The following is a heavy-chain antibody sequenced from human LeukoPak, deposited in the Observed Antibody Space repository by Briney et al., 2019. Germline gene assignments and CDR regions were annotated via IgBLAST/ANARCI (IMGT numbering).Heavy chain of an antibody. CDR2: INHNGNVN. J-gene: IGHJ6*02. CDR1: GFTFSSEW. V-gene: IGHV3-7*03. Sequence: PGGSLRLSCVVSGFTFSSEWMTWVRQAPGKGLEWVASINHNGNVNYYVDSVKGRFTISRDNAKNSLYLQMSNLRAEDTAVYFCARGGGLDVWGQGATVTVSS. D-gene: IGHD3-16*01. CDR3: ARGGGLDV.